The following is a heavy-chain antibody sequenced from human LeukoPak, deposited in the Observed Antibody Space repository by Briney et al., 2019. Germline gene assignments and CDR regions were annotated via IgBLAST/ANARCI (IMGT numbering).Heavy chain of an antibody. CDR3: ATTIVVVVAAALGVDY. J-gene: IGHJ4*02. D-gene: IGHD2-15*01. CDR1: GFTFSSYA. CDR2: ISGSGGST. Sequence: PGGSLRLSCAASGFTFSSYAMSWVRQAPGKGLEWVSAISGSGGSTYYADSVKGRFTISRDNSKNTLYLQMNSLRAEDTAVYYCATTIVVVVAAALGVDYWGQGTLVTVSS. V-gene: IGHV3-23*01.